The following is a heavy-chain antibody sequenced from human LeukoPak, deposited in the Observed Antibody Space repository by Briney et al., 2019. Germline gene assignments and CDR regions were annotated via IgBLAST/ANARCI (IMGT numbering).Heavy chain of an antibody. CDR1: GYTFTGYY. V-gene: IGHV1-2*06. CDR2: INPNSGGT. J-gene: IGHJ6*03. CDR3: ARNDYYYYYMDV. Sequence: ASVKVSCKASGYTFTGYYMHWVRQAPGQGLEWMGRINPNSGGTNYAQKFQGRVTMTRDTSISTAYMELSRLRSDDTAVYYCARNDYYYYYMDVWGKGTTVTVSS.